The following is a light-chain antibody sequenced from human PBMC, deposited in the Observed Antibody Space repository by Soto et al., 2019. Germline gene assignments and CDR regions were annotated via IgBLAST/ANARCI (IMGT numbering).Light chain of an antibody. V-gene: IGKV3-15*01. J-gene: IGKJ1*01. CDR1: QSVSSN. CDR2: GAS. Sequence: EIVMTQSPATLSVSPGERATLSCRASQSVSSNLAWYQQKPGQAPRLLIYGASTRATGIPARFSGSGSGTEFPVTISSLQSEDFAVYYCQQYNNWPWTFGQGTKVEIQ. CDR3: QQYNNWPWT.